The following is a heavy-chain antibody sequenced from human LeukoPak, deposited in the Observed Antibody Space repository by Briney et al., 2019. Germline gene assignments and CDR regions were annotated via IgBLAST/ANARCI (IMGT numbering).Heavy chain of an antibody. CDR2: INPNSGGT. J-gene: IGHJ4*02. D-gene: IGHD3-10*01. CDR3: ARGYYYGSGSYLLGY. V-gene: IGHV1-2*02. Sequence: ASVKVSCKASGYTFTGYYMHWVRQAPGQGLEWMGWINPNSGGTNYAQKFQGRVTMTRDTSISTAYMELSSLRSEDTAVYYCARGYYYGSGSYLLGYWGQGTLVTVSS. CDR1: GYTFTGYY.